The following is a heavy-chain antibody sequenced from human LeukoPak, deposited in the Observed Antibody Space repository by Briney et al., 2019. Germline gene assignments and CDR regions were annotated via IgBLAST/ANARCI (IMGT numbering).Heavy chain of an antibody. CDR2: ISAYNGNT. D-gene: IGHD2-2*01. CDR1: GYTFTSYG. CDR3: AREPPAGHCSSTSCHAPFDY. Sequence: ASVKVSCKASGYTFTSYGISWVRQAPGQGLEWMGWISAYNGNTNYAQKLQGRVTMTTDTSTSTAYMELRSLRSDDTAVYYCAREPPAGHCSSTSCHAPFDYWGQGTLVTVSS. J-gene: IGHJ4*02. V-gene: IGHV1-18*01.